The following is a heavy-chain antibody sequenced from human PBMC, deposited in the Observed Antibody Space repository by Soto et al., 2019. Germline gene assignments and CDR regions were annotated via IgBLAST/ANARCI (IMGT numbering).Heavy chain of an antibody. D-gene: IGHD2-21*02. V-gene: IGHV3-21*01. CDR1: GFTFSTYS. J-gene: IGHJ6*02. Sequence: GGSLRLSCVGSGFTFSTYSINWVRQAPGKGLEWVSSISSRGDIYYAESVKGRCTISRDDTKNSVSLQMTSLRAEDTAVYYCDREYTACPLDYGLDVWGQGTTVTVSS. CDR3: DREYTACPLDYGLDV. CDR2: ISSRGDI.